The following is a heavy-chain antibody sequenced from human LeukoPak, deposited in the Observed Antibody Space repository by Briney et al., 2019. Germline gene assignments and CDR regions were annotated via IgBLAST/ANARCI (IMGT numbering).Heavy chain of an antibody. CDR1: GFTFSSHA. Sequence: GGSLRLSCAASGFTFSSHAMSWVRQAPGKGLEWVSVISGSGGSTYYADSVEGRFTVSRDNSKNTLYLQMNSLKTEDTAVYYCTTDFPPDFYYYDSSGYYPDYWGQGTLVTVSS. CDR3: TTDFPPDFYYYDSSGYYPDY. V-gene: IGHV3-23*01. D-gene: IGHD3-22*01. CDR2: ISGSGGST. J-gene: IGHJ4*02.